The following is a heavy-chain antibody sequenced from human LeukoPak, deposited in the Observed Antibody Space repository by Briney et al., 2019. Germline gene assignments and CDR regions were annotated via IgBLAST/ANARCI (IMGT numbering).Heavy chain of an antibody. CDR1: GGSISSYY. D-gene: IGHD5-12*01. CDR3: ARLYSGYAFDP. CDR2: IYYSGST. J-gene: IGHJ5*02. V-gene: IGHV4-59*01. Sequence: PSETLSLTCTVSGGSISSYYWSWIRQPPGKGLEWIGYIYYSGSTNYNPSLKSRVTISVDTSKNQFSLKRSSVTAADTAVYYCARLYSGYAFDPWGQGTLVTVSS.